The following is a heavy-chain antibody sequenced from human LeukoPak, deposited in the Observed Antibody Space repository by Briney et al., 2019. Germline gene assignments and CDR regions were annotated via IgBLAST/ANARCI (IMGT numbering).Heavy chain of an antibody. V-gene: IGHV1-46*01. CDR2: INPGGDNT. CDR1: GYTFTNYY. CDR3: AREHEYCSGGSCYYFDY. J-gene: IGHJ4*02. D-gene: IGHD2-15*01. Sequence: ASVKVSCKASGYTFTNYYIHWVRQAPGQGLEWMGLINPGGDNTDYAQNFQGRVTMTRDTSTSTVYMGLSSLRSEDMAVYYCAREHEYCSGGSCYYFDYWGQGTLVTVSS.